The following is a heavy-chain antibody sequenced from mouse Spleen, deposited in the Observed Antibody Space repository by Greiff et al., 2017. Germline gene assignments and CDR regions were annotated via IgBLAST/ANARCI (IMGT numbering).Heavy chain of an antibody. J-gene: IGHJ4*01. Sequence: QVQLQQSGAELVKPGASVKLSCKASGYTFTSYWMQWVKQRPGQGLEWIGEIDPSDSYTNYNQKFKGKATLTVDTSSSTAYMQLSSLTSEDSAVYYCARSGGNYDYAMDYWGQGTSVTVSS. CDR1: GYTFTSYW. CDR2: IDPSDSYT. V-gene: IGHV1-50*01. D-gene: IGHD2-1*01. CDR3: ARSGGNYDYAMDY.